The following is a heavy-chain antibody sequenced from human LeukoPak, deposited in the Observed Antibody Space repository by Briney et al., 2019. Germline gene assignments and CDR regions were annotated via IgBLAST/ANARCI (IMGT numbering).Heavy chain of an antibody. Sequence: PGGSLRLSCAASGFTFSTYAMHWVRQAPGKGLEWVAVISYDGSSKYYADSVKGRFTISRDNSKNTLYLQMNSLRAEDMAVYYCARARSGYGYGDAFDIWGQGTMVTVSS. D-gene: IGHD5-18*01. V-gene: IGHV3-30*04. J-gene: IGHJ3*02. CDR2: ISYDGSSK. CDR3: ARARSGYGYGDAFDI. CDR1: GFTFSTYA.